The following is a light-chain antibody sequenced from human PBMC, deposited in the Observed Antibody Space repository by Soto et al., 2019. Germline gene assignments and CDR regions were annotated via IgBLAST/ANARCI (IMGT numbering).Light chain of an antibody. CDR2: VERSGSY. V-gene: IGLV4-60*03. CDR3: ETWDGNTFVM. CDR1: SGNSGYA. Sequence: QSVLTQSSSASASLGSSVKLTCTLNSGNSGYAIAWHQQSPGKAPRYLMKVERSGSYNKGSGVPDRFSGSSSGADRFLIISNLQSEDEADYYCETWDGNTFVMFGGGTKVTVL. J-gene: IGLJ3*02.